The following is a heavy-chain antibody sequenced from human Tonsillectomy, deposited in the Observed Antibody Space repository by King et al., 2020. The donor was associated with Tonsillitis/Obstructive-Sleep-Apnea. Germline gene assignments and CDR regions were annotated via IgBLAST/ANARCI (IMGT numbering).Heavy chain of an antibody. CDR3: ARDEGWYYDFWRGYTSVYYYYGMDV. CDR1: GGTFSSYA. D-gene: IGHD3-3*01. CDR2: IIPILGIA. J-gene: IGHJ6*02. Sequence: VQLVESGAEVKKPGSSVKVSCKASGGTFSSYAISWVRQAPGQGLEWMGGIIPILGIANYAQKFQGRVTITADKSTSTAYMELSSLRSEDKAVYYCARDEGWYYDFWRGYTSVYYYYGMDVWGQGTTVTVSS. V-gene: IGHV1-69*10.